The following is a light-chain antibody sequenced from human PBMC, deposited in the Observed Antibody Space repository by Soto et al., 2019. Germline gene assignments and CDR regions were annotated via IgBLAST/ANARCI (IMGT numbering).Light chain of an antibody. J-gene: IGKJ3*01. CDR2: DAS. CDR1: QSVSSY. CDR3: QQRRNWPPFT. V-gene: IGKV3-11*01. Sequence: TLSLSPGERATLSCRASQSVSSYLAWYQQKPGQAPRLLIYDASNRATGIPARFSGSGSGTDFTLTISSLEPEDFAVYYCQQRRNWPPFTFGPGTKVDIK.